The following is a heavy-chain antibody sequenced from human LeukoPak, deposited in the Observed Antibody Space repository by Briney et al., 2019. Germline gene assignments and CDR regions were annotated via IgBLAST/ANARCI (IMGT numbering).Heavy chain of an antibody. Sequence: GSLRLSCAASGFTFSSYAMSWVRQAPGKGLEWVSAISGSGGSTYYADSVKGRFTIYRDNSKNTLYVKMHSLRAEDTGVYYCAKDLTYYYDSSGYFDYWGQGTLVTVSS. D-gene: IGHD3-22*01. CDR3: AKDLTYYYDSSGYFDY. V-gene: IGHV3-23*01. CDR1: GFTFSSYA. CDR2: ISGSGGST. J-gene: IGHJ4*02.